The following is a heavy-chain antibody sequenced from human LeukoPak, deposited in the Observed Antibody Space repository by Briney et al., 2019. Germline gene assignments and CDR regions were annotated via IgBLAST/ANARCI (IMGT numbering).Heavy chain of an antibody. Sequence: PSETLSLTCTVSGGSISSYYWSWIRQPAGKGLEWIGRIHTSGSTNYNPSLKSRVTMSVDTSKNQFSLKLSSVTAADTAVYYCARGTYYYDSSGYVAFDYWGKGTTVTVSS. J-gene: IGHJ6*04. CDR3: ARGTYYYDSSGYVAFDY. CDR2: IHTSGST. V-gene: IGHV4-4*07. CDR1: GGSISSYY. D-gene: IGHD3-22*01.